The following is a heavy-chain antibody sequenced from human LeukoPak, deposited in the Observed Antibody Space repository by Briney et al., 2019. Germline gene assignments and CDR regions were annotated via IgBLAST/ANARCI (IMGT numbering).Heavy chain of an antibody. V-gene: IGHV4-4*07. CDR1: GGSISSYY. D-gene: IGHD6-13*01. Sequence: PSETLSLTCTVSGGSISSYYWSWIRQRAGKGLEWIGRIYTSGSANYNPSLKSRVTMSVDTSKNQFSLKLSSVTAADTAVYYCARAIAAVRQDTYGMDVWGQGTTVTVSS. J-gene: IGHJ6*02. CDR3: ARAIAAVRQDTYGMDV. CDR2: IYTSGSA.